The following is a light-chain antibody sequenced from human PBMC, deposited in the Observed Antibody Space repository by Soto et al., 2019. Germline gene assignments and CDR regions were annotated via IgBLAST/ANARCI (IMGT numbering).Light chain of an antibody. V-gene: IGKV3-20*01. CDR1: QSVRSSY. J-gene: IGKJ4*01. Sequence: EIVLTQSPGTLSLSPGGRATLSCRASQSVRSSYLAWYQQRPGQAPRLLIFGPSFRATGIPDRFSGSGSGTDFTLTISRLEPEDFAVYYCQHYGSPLTFGGGTKVEIK. CDR2: GPS. CDR3: QHYGSPLT.